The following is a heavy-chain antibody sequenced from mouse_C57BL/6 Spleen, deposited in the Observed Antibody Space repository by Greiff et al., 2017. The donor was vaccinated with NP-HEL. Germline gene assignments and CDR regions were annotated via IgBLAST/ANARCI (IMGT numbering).Heavy chain of an antibody. J-gene: IGHJ4*01. V-gene: IGHV1-7*01. CDR3: ARRGPYYAMDY. Sequence: VQLQESGADLAKPGASVKLSCKASGYTFTSYWMHWVKQRPGQGLEWIGYINPSSGYTKYTQKFKDQATLTADKSSNTAYMQLSSLTYEDSGVYYCARRGPYYAMDYWGQGTSVTVSS. CDR1: GYTFTSYW. CDR2: INPSSGYT.